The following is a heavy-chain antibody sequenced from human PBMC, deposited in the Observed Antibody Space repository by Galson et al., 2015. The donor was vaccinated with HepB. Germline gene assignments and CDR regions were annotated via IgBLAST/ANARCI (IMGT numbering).Heavy chain of an antibody. CDR3: ARGVSGYDFWSGYSTDPYYYYGMDV. V-gene: IGHV1-69*13. CDR1: GYTFTGYY. J-gene: IGHJ6*02. CDR2: IIPIFGIA. D-gene: IGHD3-3*01. Sequence: SVKVSCKASGYTFTGYYMHWVRQAPGQGLEWMGGIIPIFGIANYAQKFQGRVTITADESTSTAYMELSSLRSEDTAVYYCARGVSGYDFWSGYSTDPYYYYGMDVWGQGTTVTVSS.